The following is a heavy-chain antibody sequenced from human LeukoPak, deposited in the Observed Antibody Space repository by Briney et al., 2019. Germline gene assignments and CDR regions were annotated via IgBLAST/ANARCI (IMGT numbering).Heavy chain of an antibody. V-gene: IGHV3-21*01. CDR1: GFTFSSYS. CDR2: ISSSSSYI. CDR3: AREKVVVPAVMDS. D-gene: IGHD2-2*01. J-gene: IGHJ5*02. Sequence: PGGSLRLSCAASGFTFSSYSMNWVRQAPGKGLEWVSSISSSSSYIYYADSVKGRFTISRDNAKTSLYLQMNSLRAEDTAMYYCAREKVVVPAVMDSWGQGTLVTVSS.